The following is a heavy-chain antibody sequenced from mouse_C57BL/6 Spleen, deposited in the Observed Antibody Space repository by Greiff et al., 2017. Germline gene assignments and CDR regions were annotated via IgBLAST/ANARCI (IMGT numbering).Heavy chain of an antibody. CDR1: GYTFTSYW. CDR3: SRGYYCSSYYALDY. V-gene: IGHV1-59*01. Sequence: QVQLQQPGAELVRPGTSVKLSCKASGYTFTSYWMHWVKQRPGQGLELIGVIDPSGSDTNYNQKFKGKATLTVDTFSSTAYMQLSSLTSDDSAVYYLSRGYYCSSYYALDYWGQVTS. D-gene: IGHD1-1*01. CDR2: IDPSGSDT. J-gene: IGHJ4*01.